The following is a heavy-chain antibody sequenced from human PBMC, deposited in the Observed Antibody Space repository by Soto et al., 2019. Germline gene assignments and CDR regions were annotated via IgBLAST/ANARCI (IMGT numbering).Heavy chain of an antibody. CDR2: INHSGST. J-gene: IGHJ6*02. V-gene: IGHV4-34*01. Sequence: QVQLQQWGAGLLKPSETLSLTCAVYGGSFSGYYWSWIRQPPGKGLECIGEINHSGSTNYNPSLKSRVTISVDTSKNQFSLKLSSVTAADTAVYYCARVRITIFGVVIPFGAGGMDVWGQGTTVTVSS. CDR1: GGSFSGYY. D-gene: IGHD3-3*01. CDR3: ARVRITIFGVVIPFGAGGMDV.